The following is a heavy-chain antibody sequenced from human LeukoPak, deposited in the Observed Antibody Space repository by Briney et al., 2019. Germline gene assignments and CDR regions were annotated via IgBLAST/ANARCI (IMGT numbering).Heavy chain of an antibody. J-gene: IGHJ5*02. CDR1: GFTFSSYS. Sequence: QSGGSLRLSCAASGFTFSSYSMNWVRQAPGKVLEWVSSISSSSSYIYYADSVKGRFTISRDNAKNSLYLQMNDLRAEDTAAYYCARGATDTTRWFGPWGQGTLVTVSS. CDR3: ARGATDTTRWFGP. V-gene: IGHV3-21*01. D-gene: IGHD1-26*01. CDR2: ISSSSSYI.